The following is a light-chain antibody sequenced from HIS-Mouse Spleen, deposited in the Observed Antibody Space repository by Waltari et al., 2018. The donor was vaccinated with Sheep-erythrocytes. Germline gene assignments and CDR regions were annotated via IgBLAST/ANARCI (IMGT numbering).Light chain of an antibody. J-gene: IGKJ4*01. CDR2: AAS. V-gene: IGKV1-39*01. Sequence: DIKMTQSPSSLSASVGDRVTITCRASQSISSYLNRYQQKPGKAPKLLIYAASSLQSGVPSRFSGSGSRTEFTLTISSLQPEDFTTYYCQQSYSTPPLTFGGGTKVEIK. CDR1: QSISSY. CDR3: QQSYSTPPLT.